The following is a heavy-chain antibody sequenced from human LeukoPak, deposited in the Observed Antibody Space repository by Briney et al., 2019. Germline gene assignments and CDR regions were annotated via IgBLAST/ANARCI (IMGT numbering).Heavy chain of an antibody. CDR1: GGSISSYY. CDR3: ARVVDHGYSDY. J-gene: IGHJ4*02. D-gene: IGHD5-24*01. CDR2: IYYSGST. V-gene: IGHV4-59*01. Sequence: PSETLSLTCTVSGGSISSYYWSWIRQPPGKGLEWIGYIYYSGSTKYNPSLKSRVTISVDTSKNQFSLELSSVTAADTAVYYCARVVDHGYSDYWGLGTLVTVSS.